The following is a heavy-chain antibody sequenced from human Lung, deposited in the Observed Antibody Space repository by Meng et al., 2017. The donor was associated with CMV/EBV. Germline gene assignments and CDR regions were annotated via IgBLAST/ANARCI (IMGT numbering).Heavy chain of an antibody. J-gene: IGHJ4*02. CDR1: GYTFSKNW. CDR2: IYPDDSDT. Sequence: SGYTFSKNWIAWVRQMPGKGLEWMGNIYPDDSDTRYSPSFQGQVTMSADKSIGTAYLQWSSLKASDTAVYYCARRLLGSGGYLYFDSWGQGTLVTVSS. V-gene: IGHV5-51*01. D-gene: IGHD2-15*01. CDR3: ARRLLGSGGYLYFDS.